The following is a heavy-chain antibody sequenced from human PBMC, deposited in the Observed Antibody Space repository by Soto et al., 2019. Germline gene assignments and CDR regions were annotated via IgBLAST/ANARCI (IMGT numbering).Heavy chain of an antibody. CDR1: GFTFSSYA. CDR2: ISGSGGST. D-gene: IGHD3-22*01. J-gene: IGHJ3*02. CDR3: AKVVSEYYYDSSGSWDAFDI. Sequence: VQLVESGGGLVQPGGSLRLSCAASGFTFSSYAMSWVRQAPGKGLEWVSAISGSGGSTYYADSVKGRFTISRDNSKTTLYLQMNSLRAEDTAVYYCAKVVSEYYYDSSGSWDAFDIWGQGTMVTVSS. V-gene: IGHV3-23*04.